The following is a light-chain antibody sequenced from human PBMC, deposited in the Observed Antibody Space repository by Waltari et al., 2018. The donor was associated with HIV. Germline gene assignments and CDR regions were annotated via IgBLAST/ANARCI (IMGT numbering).Light chain of an antibody. CDR2: RND. V-gene: IGLV1-47*01. CDR3: ASWDDNLDHWI. Sequence: QPKMTQAPSASKTPGQRITMSCSGSKSNIGNNYIYWYQQIAGAAPRLVMARNDPRPAGVPARFSGTKSGTSAFLSITGLRLDDEATYVCASWDDNLDHWIFGGGTKLTVL. J-gene: IGLJ2*01. CDR1: KSNIGNNY.